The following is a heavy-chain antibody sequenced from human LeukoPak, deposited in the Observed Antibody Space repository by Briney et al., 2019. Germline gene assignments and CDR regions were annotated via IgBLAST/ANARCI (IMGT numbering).Heavy chain of an antibody. Sequence: GGSLRLSCVASGFTFSDYSMNWVRQAPGKGLEWVSTISSSRRHIFYADSVKGRFTISRDNTKNSLFLQMTSLRSDDTAIYYCARDRGYSSGWHADAFDIWGQGTMVTVSS. V-gene: IGHV3-21*01. J-gene: IGHJ3*02. D-gene: IGHD6-19*01. CDR2: ISSSRRHI. CDR1: GFTFSDYS. CDR3: ARDRGYSSGWHADAFDI.